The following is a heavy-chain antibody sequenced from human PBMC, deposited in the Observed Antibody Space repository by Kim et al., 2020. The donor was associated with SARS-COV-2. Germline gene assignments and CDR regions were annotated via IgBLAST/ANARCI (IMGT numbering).Heavy chain of an antibody. V-gene: IGHV6-1*01. D-gene: IGHD1-26*01. J-gene: IGHJ4*02. CDR2: N. CDR3: ARDHSVGNFDY. Sequence: NDYAVSVKSRITINPDTSKNQFSLQLNSVTPEDTAVYYCARDHSVGNFDYWGQGTLVTVSS.